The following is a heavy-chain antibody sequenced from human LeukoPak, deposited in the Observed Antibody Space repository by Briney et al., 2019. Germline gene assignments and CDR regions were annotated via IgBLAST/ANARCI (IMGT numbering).Heavy chain of an antibody. CDR1: RLTFTRYS. J-gene: IGHJ4*02. V-gene: IGHV3-21*01. CDR2: ISCNRNYI. D-gene: IGHD4-17*01. Sequence: GGSLRLSCAASRLTFTRYSMNWVRQAPGKGLEWVSSISCNRNYIYYADSVRGRFTISRDNAKNSVYLQMNSLRAEDTAVYYCARDYYGDYYFVYWGQGTLVTVSS. CDR3: ARDYYGDYYFVY.